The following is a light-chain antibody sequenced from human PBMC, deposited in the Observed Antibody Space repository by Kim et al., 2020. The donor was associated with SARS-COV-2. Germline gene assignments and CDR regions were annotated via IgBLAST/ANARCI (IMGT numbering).Light chain of an antibody. J-gene: IGLJ2*01. V-gene: IGLV3-19*01. CDR2: GKN. CDR1: SLRSYY. Sequence: ALGPTVRITCQGDSLRSYYASWYQQKPGQAPLLVIYGKNNRPSGIPDRFSGSSSGNTASLTITGAQAEDEADYYCNSRDSSDNHVVFGGGTQLTVL. CDR3: NSRDSSDNHVV.